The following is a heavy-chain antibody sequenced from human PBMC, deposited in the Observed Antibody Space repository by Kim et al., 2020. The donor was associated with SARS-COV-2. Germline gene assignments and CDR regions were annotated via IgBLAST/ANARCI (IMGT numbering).Heavy chain of an antibody. CDR3: TTDLESLGDYGDYVLGGYGMDV. V-gene: IGHV3-15*01. Sequence: GGSLRLSCAASGFTFSNAWMSWVRQAPGKGLEWVGRIKSKTDGGTTDYAAPVKGRFTISRDDSKNTLYLQMNSLKTEDTAVYYCTTDLESLGDYGDYVLGGYGMDVWGQGTTVTVSS. CDR1: GFTFSNAW. CDR2: IKSKTDGGTT. D-gene: IGHD4-17*01. J-gene: IGHJ6*02.